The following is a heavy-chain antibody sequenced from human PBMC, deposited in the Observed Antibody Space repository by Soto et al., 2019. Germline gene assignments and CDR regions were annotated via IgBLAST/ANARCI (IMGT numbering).Heavy chain of an antibody. Sequence: EVQLVESGGGLVQPGGSLRLSCVASGFTFSTYWMSWVRQSPGKGLEWVANIKQDGSEKSYVDSVKGRFTVSRDNAKNSLYLQMTSLRAEDMGVYYCARIPRVTTNYWGQGALVTVSS. D-gene: IGHD4-17*01. CDR2: IKQDGSEK. CDR1: GFTFSTYW. J-gene: IGHJ4*02. CDR3: ARIPRVTTNY. V-gene: IGHV3-7*01.